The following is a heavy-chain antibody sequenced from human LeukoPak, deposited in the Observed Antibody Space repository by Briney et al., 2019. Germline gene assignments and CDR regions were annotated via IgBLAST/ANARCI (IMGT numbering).Heavy chain of an antibody. Sequence: PGGSLRLSCAASGFTLSTYAMSWVRQAPGKGLEWVSTMNSGGGSTYYADSVKGRFTIYRDNFKNTLYLQMTGLRAEDPAVYYCAKGLEYTSSPFDYWGQGTLVTVSS. CDR2: MNSGGGST. CDR3: AKGLEYTSSPFDY. V-gene: IGHV3-23*01. D-gene: IGHD6-6*01. CDR1: GFTLSTYA. J-gene: IGHJ4*02.